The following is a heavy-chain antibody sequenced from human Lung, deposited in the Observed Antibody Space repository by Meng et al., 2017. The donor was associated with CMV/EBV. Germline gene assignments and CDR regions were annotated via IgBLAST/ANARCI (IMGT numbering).Heavy chain of an antibody. D-gene: IGHD1-26*01. V-gene: IGHV3-30*04. CDR3: AKDAPPNSGSCSESFDF. J-gene: IGHJ4*02. CDR2: ISYDGSNE. CDR1: GFTFSSHA. Sequence: GESLKISCAASGFTFSSHAVHWVRQAPGNGLEWVTTISYDGSNEYYADSVKGRFTISRDNSRNTVFVQMNTLRREDTAVYYCAKDAPPNSGSCSESFDFWGQRTLVTVSS.